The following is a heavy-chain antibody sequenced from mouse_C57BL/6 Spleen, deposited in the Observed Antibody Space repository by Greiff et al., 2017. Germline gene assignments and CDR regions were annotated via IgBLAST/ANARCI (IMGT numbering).Heavy chain of an antibody. D-gene: IGHD2-2*01. J-gene: IGHJ1*03. V-gene: IGHV1-81*01. Sequence: QVQLKQSGAELARPGASVKLSCKASGYTFTSYGISWVKQRTGQGLEWIGEIYPRSGNTYYNEKFKGKATLTADKSSSTAYMELRSLTSEDSAVYFCARWRNYGYDEDWYFDVWGTGTTVTVSS. CDR1: GYTFTSYG. CDR2: IYPRSGNT. CDR3: ARWRNYGYDEDWYFDV.